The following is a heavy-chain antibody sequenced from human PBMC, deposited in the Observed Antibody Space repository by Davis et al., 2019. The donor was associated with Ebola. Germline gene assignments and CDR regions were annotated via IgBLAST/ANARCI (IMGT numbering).Heavy chain of an antibody. CDR2: ISTYTGNT. J-gene: IGHJ5*01. V-gene: IGHV1-18*04. CDR3: ARVPITIFGVVIPRWFDP. Sequence: AASVKVSCKASGYTFNTYGITWVRQAPGQGLEWMGWISTYTGNTNYAQNLQGRVTMTTDTSTSTAYMELRSLRSDDTAVYYCARVPITIFGVVIPRWFDPWSQGTLVTVSS. D-gene: IGHD3-3*01. CDR1: GYTFNTYG.